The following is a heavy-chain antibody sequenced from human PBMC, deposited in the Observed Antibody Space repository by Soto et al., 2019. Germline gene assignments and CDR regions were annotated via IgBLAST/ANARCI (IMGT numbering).Heavy chain of an antibody. Sequence: EVQLVESGGGLVQPGESLKLSCAASGFTFRGSAMHWVRQASGKGLEWVGRIRTKANSYATAYAASVQGRFTISRDDSKSTAYLQMNSLKTEDTAVYYCTGSLLPYCSGGKCHTDYYYYGMDVWGQGTAVTVPS. CDR1: GFTFRGSA. D-gene: IGHD2-15*01. V-gene: IGHV3-73*02. CDR2: IRTKANSYAT. J-gene: IGHJ6*02. CDR3: TGSLLPYCSGGKCHTDYYYYGMDV.